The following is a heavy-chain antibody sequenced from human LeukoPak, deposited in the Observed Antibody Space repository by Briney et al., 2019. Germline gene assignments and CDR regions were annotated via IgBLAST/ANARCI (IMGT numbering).Heavy chain of an antibody. D-gene: IGHD6-13*01. V-gene: IGHV4-39*01. CDR1: GVTVSSNY. CDR3: ARQKRSSWEYYFDY. J-gene: IGHJ4*02. CDR2: IYYSGST. Sequence: PGGSLRLSCAASGVTVSSNYMSWVRQAPGKGLEWIGNIYYSGSTYYNPSLKSRVTISVDTSKNQFSLKLSSVTAADTAVYYCARQKRSSWEYYFDYWGQGTLVTVSS.